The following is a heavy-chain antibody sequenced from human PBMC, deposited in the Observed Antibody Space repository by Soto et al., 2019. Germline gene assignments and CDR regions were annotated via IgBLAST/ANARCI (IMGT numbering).Heavy chain of an antibody. CDR3: ARGGIVVVVAATIDDAFDI. CDR2: IYYSGST. J-gene: IGHJ3*02. D-gene: IGHD2-15*01. Sequence: SETLSLTCTVSGGSISSGGYYWSWIRQHPGKGLEWIGYIYYSGSTYYNPSLKSRVTISVDTSKNQFSLKLSSVTDADTAVYYCARGGIVVVVAATIDDAFDIWGKGTMVT. CDR1: GGSISSGGYY. V-gene: IGHV4-31*03.